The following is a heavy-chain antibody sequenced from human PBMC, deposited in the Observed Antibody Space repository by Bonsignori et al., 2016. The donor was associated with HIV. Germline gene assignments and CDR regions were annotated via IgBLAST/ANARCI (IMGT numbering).Heavy chain of an antibody. Sequence: QVHLVQSGGEVKKPGASVKVSCKTSGYRFNIYGITWVRQAPGQGLEWVGWIAATNGNTQYAQNLQDRVTLTTDTSTSTAYMELRSLRPDDTGVYYCARRGREVTKLLDSWGQGTLVTVS. CDR2: IAATNGNT. CDR3: ARRGREVTKLLDS. V-gene: IGHV1-18*01. D-gene: IGHD4-17*01. CDR1: GYRFNIYG. J-gene: IGHJ4*02.